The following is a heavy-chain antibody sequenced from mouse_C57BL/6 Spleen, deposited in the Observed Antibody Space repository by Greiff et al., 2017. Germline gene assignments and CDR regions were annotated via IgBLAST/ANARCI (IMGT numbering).Heavy chain of an antibody. Sequence: EVKVVESGGDLVKPGGSLKLSCAASGFTFSSYGMSWVRQTPDKRLEWVATISSGGSYTYYPDSVTGRFTISRDNAKNTLYLQMSSLKSEDTAMYYCARHDEWYFDVWGTGTTVTVSS. CDR3: ARHDEWYFDV. V-gene: IGHV5-6*01. J-gene: IGHJ1*03. CDR1: GFTFSSYG. D-gene: IGHD2-3*01. CDR2: ISSGGSYT.